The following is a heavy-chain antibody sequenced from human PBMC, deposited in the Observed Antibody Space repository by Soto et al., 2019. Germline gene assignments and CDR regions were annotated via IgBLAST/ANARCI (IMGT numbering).Heavy chain of an antibody. Sequence: PVGSLRLSCAASGFTFSSYWMHWVRQAPGKGLVWVSRINSDGSSTSYADSVKGRFTISRDNAKNTLYLQMNSLRAEDTAVYYCASGGSNYGSGSWTRDYWGQGTLVTVSS. CDR2: INSDGSST. V-gene: IGHV3-74*01. D-gene: IGHD3-10*01. CDR1: GFTFSSYW. J-gene: IGHJ4*02. CDR3: ASGGSNYGSGSWTRDY.